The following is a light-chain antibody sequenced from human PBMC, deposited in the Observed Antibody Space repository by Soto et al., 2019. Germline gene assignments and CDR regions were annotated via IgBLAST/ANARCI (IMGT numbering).Light chain of an antibody. J-gene: IGKJ1*01. CDR2: DVS. Sequence: DIQMTQSPSTLSASVGDRVTITCRASQSIGTWVAWYQQKPGEAPKFLIYDVSTLDSGVPSRFSGSGSGTELTLTISGLQPDDFATYYCQQYSSFSWTFGQGTKVDIK. CDR1: QSIGTW. V-gene: IGKV1-5*01. CDR3: QQYSSFSWT.